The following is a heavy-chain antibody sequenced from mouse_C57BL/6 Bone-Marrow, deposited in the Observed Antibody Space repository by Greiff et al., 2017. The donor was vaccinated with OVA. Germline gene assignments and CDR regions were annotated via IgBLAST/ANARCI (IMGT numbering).Heavy chain of an antibody. V-gene: IGHV10-1*01. CDR3: VRSTIVTLDY. Sequence: EVKLVESGGGLVQPKGSLKLSCAASGFSFNTYAMNWVRQAPGKGLEWVARIRSKSNNYATYYADSVKDRFTISRDDSESMLYLQMNNLKTEDTAMYYCVRSTIVTLDYWGQGTTLTVSS. D-gene: IGHD2-5*01. CDR2: IRSKSNNYAT. CDR1: GFSFNTYA. J-gene: IGHJ2*01.